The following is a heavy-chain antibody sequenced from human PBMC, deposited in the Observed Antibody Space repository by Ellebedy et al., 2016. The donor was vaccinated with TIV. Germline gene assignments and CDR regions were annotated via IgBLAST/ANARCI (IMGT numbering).Heavy chain of an antibody. Sequence: AASVKVSCKASGYTFTSYYMHWVRQAPGQGLEWMGWMNPNSGNTGYAQKLQGRVTMTRDTSTSTVYMELSSLRSEDTAVYYCARDLSRDTAMGYYYYGMDVWGQGTTVTVSS. J-gene: IGHJ6*02. CDR2: MNPNSGNT. CDR1: GYTFTSYY. CDR3: ARDLSRDTAMGYYYYGMDV. D-gene: IGHD5-18*01. V-gene: IGHV1-46*04.